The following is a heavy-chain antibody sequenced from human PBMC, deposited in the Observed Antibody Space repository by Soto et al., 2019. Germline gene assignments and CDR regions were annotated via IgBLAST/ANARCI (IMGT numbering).Heavy chain of an antibody. V-gene: IGHV1-69*12. Sequence: QVQLVQSGAEVKKPGSSVKVSCTASGGSLSNFGISWVRQAPGQGLEWMGAIIPVFGTPNYAQKFQDRVTINADESTTTVYMEVRSLTSEDTAVYYCARGDATKIVVTTYYAMVVWGQGTTVTVSS. D-gene: IGHD3-22*01. CDR1: GGSLSNFG. CDR3: ARGDATKIVVTTYYAMVV. CDR2: IIPVFGTP. J-gene: IGHJ6*02.